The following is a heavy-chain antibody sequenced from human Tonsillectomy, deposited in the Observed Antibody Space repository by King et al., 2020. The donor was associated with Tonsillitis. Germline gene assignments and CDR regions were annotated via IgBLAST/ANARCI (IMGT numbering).Heavy chain of an antibody. CDR3: AHRRGGYSGYDLGYFDY. J-gene: IGHJ4*02. D-gene: IGHD5-12*01. CDR2: IYWNDAK. CDR1: GFSLSTSGVG. V-gene: IGHV2-5*01. Sequence: TLKESGPTLVKPTQTLTLTCTFSGFSLSTSGVGVGWIRQPPGKALEWLALIYWNDAKRYSPSLKSRLTITKDTSKNQVVLTMTNMDPVDTATYFCAHRRGGYSGYDLGYFDYWGQGTLVTVSS.